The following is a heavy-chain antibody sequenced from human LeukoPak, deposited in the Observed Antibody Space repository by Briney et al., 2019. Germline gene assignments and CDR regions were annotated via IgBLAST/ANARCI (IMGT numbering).Heavy chain of an antibody. J-gene: IGHJ5*02. CDR2: IYHSGIT. CDR3: VRWDFDLRAAGSCDP. D-gene: IGHD6-13*01. CDR1: GGSFIGYS. Sequence: SGTLSLTCAVYGGSFIGYSWTWIRQSPGRGLEWVGEIYHSGITNYNPPIMSRVTISVDTSKIQFSLKLTSVPAADTAVYYCVRWDFDLRAAGSCDPWGQGTLVTVSS. V-gene: IGHV4-34*01.